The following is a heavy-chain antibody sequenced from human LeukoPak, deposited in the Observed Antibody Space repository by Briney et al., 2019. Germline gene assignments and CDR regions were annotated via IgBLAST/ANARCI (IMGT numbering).Heavy chain of an antibody. CDR1: GFTFSSYA. V-gene: IGHV3-23*01. J-gene: IGHJ4*02. Sequence: PGGSLRLSCTASGFTFSSYAMSWVRQAPGKGLEWVSAISGSGGSTHYADSVKGRFTISRDNSKNTLYLQMNSLRAEDTAVYYCAKWTDYDFWSGYYIEGYFDYWGQGTLVTVSS. CDR3: AKWTDYDFWSGYYIEGYFDY. D-gene: IGHD3-3*01. CDR2: ISGSGGST.